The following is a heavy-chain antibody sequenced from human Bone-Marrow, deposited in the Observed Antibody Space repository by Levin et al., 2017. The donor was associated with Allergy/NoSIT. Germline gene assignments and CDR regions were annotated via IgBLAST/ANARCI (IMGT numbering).Heavy chain of an antibody. J-gene: IGHJ6*02. CDR2: ISYDGSNK. V-gene: IGHV3-30*18. CDR1: GFTFSSYG. Sequence: GGSLRLSCAASGFTFSSYGMHWVRQAPGKGLEWVAVISYDGSNKYYADSVKGRFTISRDNSKNTLYLQMNSLRAEDTAVYYCAKDMVRAMIGGGMDVWGQGTTVTVSS. CDR3: AKDMVRAMIGGGMDV. D-gene: IGHD3-10*01.